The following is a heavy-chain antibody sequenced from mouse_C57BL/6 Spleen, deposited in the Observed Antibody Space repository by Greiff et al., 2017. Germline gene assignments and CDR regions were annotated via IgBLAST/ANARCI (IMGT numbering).Heavy chain of an antibody. D-gene: IGHD1-1*01. CDR3: TTVKGESSPPFGY. CDR2: IHPDSGST. V-gene: IGHV1-64*01. Sequence: VQLQQPGAELVKPGASVKLSCTASGFTFTSYCMHWVKQRPGQGLEWIGMIHPDSGSTNYTAKFKSKATVTADKSSNTAYLQLSSLTSEDSAVYYWTTVKGESSPPFGYWGQGNTLTGSS. CDR1: GFTFTSYC. J-gene: IGHJ2*01.